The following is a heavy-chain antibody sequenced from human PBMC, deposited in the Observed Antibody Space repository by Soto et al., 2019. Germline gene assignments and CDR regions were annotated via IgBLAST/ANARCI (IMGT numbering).Heavy chain of an antibody. CDR2: ISWNSGSI. CDR3: AKDGGSYGVYHGGDAFDI. J-gene: IGHJ3*02. D-gene: IGHD4-17*01. Sequence: EVQLVESGGGLVQPGRSLRLSCAASGFTFDDYAMHWVRQAPGKGLEWVSGISWNSGSIGYADSVKGRFTISRDNAKNSLYLQMQSLRAEDTALYYCAKDGGSYGVYHGGDAFDIWGQGTMVTVSS. V-gene: IGHV3-9*01. CDR1: GFTFDDYA.